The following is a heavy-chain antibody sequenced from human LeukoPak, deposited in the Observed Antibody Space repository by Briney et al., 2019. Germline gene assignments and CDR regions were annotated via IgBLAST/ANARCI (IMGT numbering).Heavy chain of an antibody. V-gene: IGHV3-23*01. CDR1: GFTFSSYA. Sequence: GGSLRLSCAASGFTFSSYAMSWVRQAPGKGLEWVSVISGSGGSTYYADSVKGRFTISRDNSKNTLYLQMNSLRAEDTAVYYCAKPKYSSSSAPFDYWGQGTLVTVSS. J-gene: IGHJ4*02. D-gene: IGHD6-6*01. CDR2: ISGSGGST. CDR3: AKPKYSSSSAPFDY.